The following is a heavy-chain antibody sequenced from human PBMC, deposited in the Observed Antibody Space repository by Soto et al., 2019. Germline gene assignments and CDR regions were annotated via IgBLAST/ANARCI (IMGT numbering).Heavy chain of an antibody. CDR1: GFTFSSYA. CDR2: ISGSGSST. Sequence: GGSLRLSCAASGFTFSSYAMSWVRQAPGKGLEWVSAISGSGSSTYYADSVKGRFTISRDNSKNTLYLQMNSLRAEDTAVYYCANSGSGSYYNAFDIWGQGTMVTVSS. D-gene: IGHD3-10*01. V-gene: IGHV3-23*01. J-gene: IGHJ3*02. CDR3: ANSGSGSYYNAFDI.